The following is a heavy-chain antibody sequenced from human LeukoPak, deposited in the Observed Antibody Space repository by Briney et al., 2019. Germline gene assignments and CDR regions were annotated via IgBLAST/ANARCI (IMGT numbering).Heavy chain of an antibody. Sequence: GGALRLSCAASGFTFTNYWISWGRPAPGKGLEWVASIKENGSDKYNVDYVPGRFTISRDNAKNSQYLQMNSLSAEDTAVYYSARGAGYNTFDYWGQGTLVTVSS. D-gene: IGHD5-24*01. J-gene: IGHJ4*02. CDR1: GFTFTNYW. CDR3: ARGAGYNTFDY. CDR2: IKENGSDK. V-gene: IGHV3-7*05.